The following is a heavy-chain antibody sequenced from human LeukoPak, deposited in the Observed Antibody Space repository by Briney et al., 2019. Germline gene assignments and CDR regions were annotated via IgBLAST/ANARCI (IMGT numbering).Heavy chain of an antibody. CDR3: ARESRYYYDSSGFDY. CDR2: ISSSSSTI. Sequence: GGSLRLSCAASSFTFSSYNMNWVRQAPGKGLEWVSYISSSSSTIYYADSVKGRFTISRDNAKNSLYLQMNSLRAEDTAVYYCARESRYYYDSSGFDYWGQGTLVTVSS. V-gene: IGHV3-48*04. D-gene: IGHD3-22*01. CDR1: SFTFSSYN. J-gene: IGHJ4*02.